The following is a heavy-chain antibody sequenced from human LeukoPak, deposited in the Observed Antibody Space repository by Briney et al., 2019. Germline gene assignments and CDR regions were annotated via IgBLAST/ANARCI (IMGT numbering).Heavy chain of an antibody. CDR1: GFTFSSYD. Sequence: GGSLRLSCAASGFTFSSYDMHWVRQAPGKGLEWVAIISDDGSNKYYADSVKGRFTISRDNSKRTLYLQVNNLRAEDTAVYFCAREAKYFYDNSGYYNNSFDPWGQGILVTVSS. CDR3: AREAKYFYDNSGYYNNSFDP. CDR2: ISDDGSNK. V-gene: IGHV3-30*01. D-gene: IGHD3-22*01. J-gene: IGHJ5*02.